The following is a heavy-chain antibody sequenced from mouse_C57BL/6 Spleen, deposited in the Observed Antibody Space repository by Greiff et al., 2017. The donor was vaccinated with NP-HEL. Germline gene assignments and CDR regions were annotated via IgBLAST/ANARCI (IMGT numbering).Heavy chain of an antibody. CDR1: GFTFSSYA. D-gene: IGHD2-4*01. J-gene: IGHJ4*01. V-gene: IGHV5-9-1*02. Sequence: DVMLVESGEGLVKPGGSLKLSCAASGFTFSSYAMSWVRQTPEKRLEWVAYISSGGDYIYYADTVKGRFTISRDNARNTLYLQMSSLKSEDTAMYYCTRKAYYYDYDVGYAMDYWGQGTSVTVSS. CDR2: ISSGGDYI. CDR3: TRKAYYYDYDVGYAMDY.